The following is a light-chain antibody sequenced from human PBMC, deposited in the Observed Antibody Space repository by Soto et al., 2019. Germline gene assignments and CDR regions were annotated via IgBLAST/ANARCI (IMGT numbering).Light chain of an antibody. CDR2: DAS. CDR1: QSVSSY. J-gene: IGKJ1*01. V-gene: IGKV3-11*01. CDR3: QHYNHWLWT. Sequence: EIVLTQSPATLSLSPGERATLSCRASQSVSSYLAWYQQKPGQAPRLLIYDASNRATGIPARFSGSGSGTDFTLTISSLEPEDSAVYYCQHYNHWLWTFGQGTKVDIK.